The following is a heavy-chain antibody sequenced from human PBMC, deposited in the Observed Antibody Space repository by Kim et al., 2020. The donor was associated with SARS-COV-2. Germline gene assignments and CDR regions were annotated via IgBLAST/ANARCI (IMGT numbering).Heavy chain of an antibody. J-gene: IGHJ4*02. CDR3: AKDENEGYNHISPHY. D-gene: IGHD1-1*01. CDR1: GFTFSNFG. CDR2: ISYYELF. V-gene: IGHV3-30*18. Sequence: GGSLRLSCAASGFTFSNFGMHWVRQAPGKGLEWVALISYYELFSTMQTPWRADSPSPETIPNTVFLQMSSLRAEDTAVYYCAKDENEGYNHISPHYWGQGTLVTVSS.